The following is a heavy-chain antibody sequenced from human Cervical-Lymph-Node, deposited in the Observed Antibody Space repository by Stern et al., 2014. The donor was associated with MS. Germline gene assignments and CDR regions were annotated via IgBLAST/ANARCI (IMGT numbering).Heavy chain of an antibody. J-gene: IGHJ4*02. V-gene: IGHV1-46*01. CDR2: INPSGDNA. CDR1: GYTFTSHY. Sequence: VQLVESGAEVKKPGASVKVSCKASGYTFTSHYMHWVRQAPGQGLEWVGIINPSGDNASYAQNFQGRVTMTRDTSTSTVYMELSSLRSEDTAVYYCASGTGSKRPTGNYWGQGTLVTVSS. D-gene: IGHD3/OR15-3a*01. CDR3: ASGTGSKRPTGNY.